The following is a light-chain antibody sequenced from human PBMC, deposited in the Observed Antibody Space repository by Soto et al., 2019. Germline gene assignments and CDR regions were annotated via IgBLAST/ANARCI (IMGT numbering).Light chain of an antibody. CDR3: QQYKSSPFT. CDR2: KAS. Sequence: DIQMTQSPSTLSASVGDRVTITCRASQSISTWLAWFQQKPGKAPNLLIYKASSLESGVPSRFSGSGSGTEFTLTISTLQPDDFATYYCQQYKSSPFTFGGGTKVEIK. V-gene: IGKV1-5*03. CDR1: QSISTW. J-gene: IGKJ4*01.